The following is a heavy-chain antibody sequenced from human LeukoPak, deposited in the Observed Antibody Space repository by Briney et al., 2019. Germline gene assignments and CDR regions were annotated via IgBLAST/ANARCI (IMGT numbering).Heavy chain of an antibody. CDR2: INPSSGGT. V-gene: IGHV1-2*02. CDR3: ARKGYYYDSSGYYVFDY. Sequence: ASVKVSCKASGYTFTGYYMHWVRQAPGQGLEWMGWINPSSGGTNYAQKFQGRVTMTRDTSISTAYMELSRLRSDDTAVYYCARKGYYYDSSGYYVFDYWGQGTLVTVSS. J-gene: IGHJ4*02. D-gene: IGHD3-22*01. CDR1: GYTFTGYY.